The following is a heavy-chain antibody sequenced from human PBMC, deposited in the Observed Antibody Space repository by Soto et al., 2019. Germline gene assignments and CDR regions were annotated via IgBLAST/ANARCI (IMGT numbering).Heavy chain of an antibody. CDR2: ISAYNGNT. D-gene: IGHD3-10*01. J-gene: IGHJ6*02. CDR3: ARDSLRATMVRGYGMDV. CDR1: GYTFTSYG. V-gene: IGHV1-18*04. Sequence: ASVKFSCKASGYTFTSYGISWVRQAPGQGLEWMGWISAYNGNTNYAQRLQGRVTMTTDTSTSTAYMELRSLRSDDTAVYYCARDSLRATMVRGYGMDVWGQGTTVTVSS.